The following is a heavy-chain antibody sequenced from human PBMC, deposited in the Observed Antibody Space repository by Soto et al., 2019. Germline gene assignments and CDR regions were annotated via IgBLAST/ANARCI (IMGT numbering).Heavy chain of an antibody. CDR3: ARGLITGSQYAGGWYYFDS. D-gene: IGHD1-26*01. Sequence: SETLSLTCTVSGGSVSSGLYYWSWIRQPPGKRLHWIACIYNSGSTNYNPSLKSRVTISVHTSKNQFSLELSSVTAADTAVYYCARGLITGSQYAGGWYYFDSWGQGTQVTVSS. CDR2: IYNSGST. V-gene: IGHV4-61*01. J-gene: IGHJ4*02. CDR1: GGSVSSGLYY.